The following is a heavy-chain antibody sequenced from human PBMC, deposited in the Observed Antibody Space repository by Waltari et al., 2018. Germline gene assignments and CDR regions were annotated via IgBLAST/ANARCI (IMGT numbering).Heavy chain of an antibody. CDR2: ISGTVGSS. CDR3: AKDRRELLPYD. D-gene: IGHD1-7*01. V-gene: IGHV3-23*04. J-gene: IGHJ4*02. CDR1: GFTFDNYA. Sequence: EVQLVESGGGLVQPGGALRRSCTVSGFTFDNYAMTCVRQAPGKGLEWFSTISGTVGSSYYADSVKCRFTISRDNSRNSLYLQMNSLRAEDTAVYYCAKDRRELLPYDWGQGTLVTVS.